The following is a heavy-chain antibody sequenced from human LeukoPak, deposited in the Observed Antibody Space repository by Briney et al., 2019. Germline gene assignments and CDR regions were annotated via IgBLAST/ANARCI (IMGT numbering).Heavy chain of an antibody. V-gene: IGHV1-2*02. CDR2: INPNSGGT. CDR3: ARVPPRRAAHGTVFDY. D-gene: IGHD6-13*01. J-gene: IGHJ4*02. CDR1: GYTFTGYY. Sequence: ASVKVSCKASGYTFTGYYMHWVRQAPGQGLEWMGWINPNSGGTNYAQKFRGRVTMTRDTSISTAYMELSRLRSDDTAVYYCARVPPRRAAHGTVFDYWGQGTLVTVSS.